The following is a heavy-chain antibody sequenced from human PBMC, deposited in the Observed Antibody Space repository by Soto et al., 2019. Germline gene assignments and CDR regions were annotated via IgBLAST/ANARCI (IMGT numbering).Heavy chain of an antibody. V-gene: IGHV3-23*01. J-gene: IGHJ4*02. Sequence: EVQLLESGGGLVQPGGSLRLSCAASGFTFSSYAMSWVRQAPRKGLEWVSVISGSGGSTYYADSVKGRFTISRDNSKNTLYLQMNSLRAEDTAVYYCASRSSGWYFDYWGQGTLVTVSS. CDR1: GFTFSSYA. CDR3: ASRSSGWYFDY. D-gene: IGHD6-19*01. CDR2: ISGSGGST.